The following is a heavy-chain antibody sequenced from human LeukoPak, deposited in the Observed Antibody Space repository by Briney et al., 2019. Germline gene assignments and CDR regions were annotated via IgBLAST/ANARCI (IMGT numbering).Heavy chain of an antibody. V-gene: IGHV2-70*11. CDR1: SGSISHYY. CDR3: ARYHHAASMYYFDY. J-gene: IGHJ4*02. D-gene: IGHD3-16*02. CDR2: IDWDDDK. Sequence: TLSLTCTVSSGSISHYYWSWIRQPPGKALEWLARIDWDDDKYYSTSLKTRLTISKDTSKNQVVLTMTNMDPVDTATYYCARYHHAASMYYFDYWGQGTLVTVSS.